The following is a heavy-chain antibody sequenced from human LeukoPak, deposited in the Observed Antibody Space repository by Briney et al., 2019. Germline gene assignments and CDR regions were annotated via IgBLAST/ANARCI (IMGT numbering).Heavy chain of an antibody. CDR3: ARPMVRGRLVNWFDP. CDR2: INHSGST. CDR1: GGSISSSSYY. V-gene: IGHV4-39*07. J-gene: IGHJ5*02. Sequence: SETLSLTCTVSGGSISSSSYYWGWIRQPPGKGLEWIGEINHSGSTNYNPSLKSRVTISVDTSKNQFSLKLSSVTAADTAVYYCARPMVRGRLVNWFDPWGQGTLVTVSS. D-gene: IGHD3-10*01.